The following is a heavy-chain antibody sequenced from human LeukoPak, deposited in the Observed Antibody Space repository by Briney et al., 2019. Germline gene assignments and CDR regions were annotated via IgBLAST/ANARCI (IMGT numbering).Heavy chain of an antibody. Sequence: GGSLRLSCTTSGFTFSTSAMNWVRQAPGKGLEWVAVIWYDGSNKYYADSVKGRFTISRDNSKNTLYLQMNSLRAEDTAVYYRARDRAPLGRYYGMDVWGQGTTVTVSS. CDR2: IWYDGSNK. J-gene: IGHJ6*02. V-gene: IGHV3-33*08. CDR3: ARDRAPLGRYYGMDV. CDR1: GFTFSTSA. D-gene: IGHD3-10*01.